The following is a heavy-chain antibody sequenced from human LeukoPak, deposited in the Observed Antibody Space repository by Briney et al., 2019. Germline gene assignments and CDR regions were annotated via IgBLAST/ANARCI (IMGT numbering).Heavy chain of an antibody. V-gene: IGHV3-23*01. CDR2: ISGSGGST. CDR3: AKDIVATSLLYYFDY. J-gene: IGHJ4*02. CDR1: GFTFSSYA. Sequence: GGSLRLSCAASGFTFSSYAMSWVRQAPGKGLEWVSAISGSGGSTYYADSVKGRFTISRDNSKNTLYLQMNSLRAEDTAVYYCAKDIVATSLLYYFDYWGQGTLVTVSS. D-gene: IGHD5-12*01.